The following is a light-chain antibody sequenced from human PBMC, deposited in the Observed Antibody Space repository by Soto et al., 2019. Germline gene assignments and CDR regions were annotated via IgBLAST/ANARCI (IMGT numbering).Light chain of an antibody. CDR3: LQATHWPPFT. V-gene: IGKV2-30*01. CDR1: QSLVSSDGNTY. J-gene: IGKJ3*01. CDR2: KVS. Sequence: DVVMTQSPLSLPVTLGQPASISCRSSQSLVSSDGNTYLNWFQQRPGQSPRRLIYKVSNRDSGVPDRFSGSGSCTDFTLKISRVEAEDVGVSYCLQATHWPPFTFGPGTKVDFK.